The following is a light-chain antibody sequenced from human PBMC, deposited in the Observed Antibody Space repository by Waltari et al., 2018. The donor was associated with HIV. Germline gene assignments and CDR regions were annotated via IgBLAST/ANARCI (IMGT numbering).Light chain of an antibody. CDR2: NTN. V-gene: IGLV7-46*01. CDR3: LLSYNDARLWV. CDR1: TGTVTSGHF. Sequence: QAVVTQEPSLTVSPGETVTLTCGSNTGTVTSGHFPYWFQQRPGQAPRALIYNTNSRHSWTPARFSGSLLGDKAALTLSGAQPDDEADYYCLLSYNDARLWVFGGGTKLTVL. J-gene: IGLJ3*02.